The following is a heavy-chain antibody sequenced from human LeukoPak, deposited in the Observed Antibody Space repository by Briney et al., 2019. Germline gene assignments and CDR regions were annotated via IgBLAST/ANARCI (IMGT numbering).Heavy chain of an antibody. V-gene: IGHV4-39*01. CDR2: IYYSGST. D-gene: IGHD6-19*01. CDR3: ARHPVAGTYFDY. Sequence: SSETLSLTCTVSGGSISSSSYYWGWIRQPPGKGLEWIGSIYYSGSTYYNPSLKSRVTISVDTSKNQFSLKLSSVTAADTAVYYCARHPVAGTYFDYWGQGTLVTVSS. CDR1: GGSISSSSYY. J-gene: IGHJ4*02.